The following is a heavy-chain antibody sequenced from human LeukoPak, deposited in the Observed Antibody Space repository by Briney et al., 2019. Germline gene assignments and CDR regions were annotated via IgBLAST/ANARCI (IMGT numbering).Heavy chain of an antibody. J-gene: IGHJ6*03. V-gene: IGHV3-23*01. CDR3: AKRRGLELLYYYYMDA. CDR2: ISGSGGST. D-gene: IGHD1-7*01. CDR1: GFTFSSYA. Sequence: GGSLRLSCAASGFTFSSYAMSWVRQAPGKGLEWVSAISGSGGSTYYADSVKGRFTISRDNSKNTLYLQMNSLRAEDTAVYYCAKRRGLELLYYYYMDAWGKGTTVTVSS.